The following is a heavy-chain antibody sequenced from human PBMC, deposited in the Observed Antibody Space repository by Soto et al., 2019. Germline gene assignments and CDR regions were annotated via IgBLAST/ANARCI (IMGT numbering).Heavy chain of an antibody. V-gene: IGHV4-30-4*01. Sequence: QVQLQESGPGLLKPSQTLSLTCTVSGGSISSGNYYWSWIRQPPGKGLEWIGIISYSGTTHYSASLKTRVSISVDTSKNQFSLDLSSVTAADTAVYYCATMGTPVTGLYYFDYWGQGTLVTVSS. CDR2: ISYSGTT. CDR3: ATMGTPVTGLYYFDY. D-gene: IGHD4-17*01. CDR1: GGSISSGNYY. J-gene: IGHJ4*02.